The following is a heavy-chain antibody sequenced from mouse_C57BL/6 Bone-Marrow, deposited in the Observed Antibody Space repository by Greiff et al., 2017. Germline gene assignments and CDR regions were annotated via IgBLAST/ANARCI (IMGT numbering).Heavy chain of an antibody. CDR3: GRSGERRPSWFAY. J-gene: IGHJ3*01. Sequence: QVQLKQSGPELVKPGASVKISCKASGYAFSSSWMNWVKQRPGKGLEWIGRIYPGDGDTNYNGKFKGKATLTADKSSSTAYMQLSSLTSEDSAVYFCGRSGERRPSWFAYWGQGTLVTVSA. D-gene: IGHD3-2*02. CDR1: GYAFSSSW. CDR2: IYPGDGDT. V-gene: IGHV1-82*01.